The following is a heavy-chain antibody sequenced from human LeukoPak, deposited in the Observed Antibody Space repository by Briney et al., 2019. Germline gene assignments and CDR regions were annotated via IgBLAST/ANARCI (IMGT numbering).Heavy chain of an antibody. J-gene: IGHJ4*02. Sequence: SVRVSRKASGGTFISYAISWVRQAPGQGREWMGGIIPIFGKANYAQKFQGRVTITADESTSTAYMELSSLRSEDTAVYYCARERRSGMATIGRYYFDYWGQGTLVTVSS. CDR2: IIPIFGKA. D-gene: IGHD5-24*01. CDR1: GGTFISYA. V-gene: IGHV1-69*13. CDR3: ARERRSGMATIGRYYFDY.